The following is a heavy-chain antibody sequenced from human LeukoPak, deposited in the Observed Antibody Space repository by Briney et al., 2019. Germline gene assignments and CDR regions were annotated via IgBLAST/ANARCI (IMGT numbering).Heavy chain of an antibody. CDR2: IYSGGST. J-gene: IGHJ6*02. Sequence: XXXXGKXXXXXSVIYSGGSTYYADSVKGRFTIFRDNSKNTLYLQMNSLRAEDTAVYYCARGTITIFPYGMDVWGQGTTVTVSS. CDR3: ARGTITIFPYGMDV. D-gene: IGHD3-3*01. V-gene: IGHV3-53*01.